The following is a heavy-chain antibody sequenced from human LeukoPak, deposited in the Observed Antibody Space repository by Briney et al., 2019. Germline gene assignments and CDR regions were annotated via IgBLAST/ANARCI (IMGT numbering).Heavy chain of an antibody. CDR2: INPNSGGT. D-gene: IGHD3-10*01. V-gene: IGHV1-2*02. CDR3: ARWATYGSDDAFDI. Sequence: GASVKVSCRASGYTFTGYYMHWVRQAPGRGLEWMGWINPNSGGTNYAQKFQGRVTMTRDTSISTAYMELSRLRSDDTAVYYCARWATYGSDDAFDIWGQGTMVTVSS. J-gene: IGHJ3*02. CDR1: GYTFTGYY.